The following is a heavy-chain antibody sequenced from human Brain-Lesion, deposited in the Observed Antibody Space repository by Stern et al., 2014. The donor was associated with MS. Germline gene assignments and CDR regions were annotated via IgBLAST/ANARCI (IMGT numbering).Heavy chain of an antibody. CDR2: IFNSGST. CDR1: GGSISSGGYY. V-gene: IGHV4-61*02. J-gene: IGHJ6*02. D-gene: IGHD2-2*01. Sequence: VQLVESGPGLVKPSQTLSLSCTVSGGSISSGGYYWSWFRQPAGKGLEWIGRIFNSGSTSYNPSPQSPVTISIYKSTTPFSLRLNSMTAADTAVYYCARGRVVPGFQYYATDVWGQGTTVIVSS. CDR3: ARGRVVPGFQYYATDV.